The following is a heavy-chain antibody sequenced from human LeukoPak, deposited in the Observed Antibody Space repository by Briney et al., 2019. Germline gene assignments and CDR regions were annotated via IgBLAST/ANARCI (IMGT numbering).Heavy chain of an antibody. CDR2: IYYSGNT. V-gene: IGHV4-59*01. J-gene: IGHJ6*02. D-gene: IGHD2-8*01. Sequence: SETLSLTCTVSGGSISSYYWSWIRQPPGMGLEWIGYIYYSGNTNYNPSLKSRVTISVDTSTNQFSLKLSSVTAADTAVYYCARVYPSGMDVWGQGTTVTVSS. CDR1: GGSISSYY. CDR3: ARVYPSGMDV.